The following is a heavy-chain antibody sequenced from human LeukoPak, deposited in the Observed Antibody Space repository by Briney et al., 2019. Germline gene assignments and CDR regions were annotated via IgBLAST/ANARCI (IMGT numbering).Heavy chain of an antibody. Sequence: GASVKVSCKASGYTFTGYYMHWVRQAPGQGLEWMGWINPNSGGTNYAQKFQGRVTMTRDTSISTAYMELSRLRSDDTAVYYCARSSIAALRRGAFDIWGQGTMVAVSS. D-gene: IGHD6-6*01. CDR2: INPNSGGT. CDR1: GYTFTGYY. CDR3: ARSSIAALRRGAFDI. V-gene: IGHV1-2*02. J-gene: IGHJ3*02.